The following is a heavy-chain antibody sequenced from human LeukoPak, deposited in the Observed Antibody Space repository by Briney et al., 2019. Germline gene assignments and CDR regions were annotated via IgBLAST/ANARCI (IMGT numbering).Heavy chain of an antibody. V-gene: IGHV3-9*01. D-gene: IGHD2-2*01. CDR1: GFNFDDYA. Sequence: PGGSLRLSCAASGFNFDDYAMHWVRQAPGKGLEWVSGISWNTDNIDYADSVKGRFTISRDNSKNTLYLQMNSLRAEDTAVYYCAKGPGHIGPWGQGTLVTVSS. CDR3: AKGPGHIGP. CDR2: ISWNTDNI. J-gene: IGHJ5*02.